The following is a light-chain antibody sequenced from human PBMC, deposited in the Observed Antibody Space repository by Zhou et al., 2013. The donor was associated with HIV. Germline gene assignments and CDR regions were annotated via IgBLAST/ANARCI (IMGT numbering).Light chain of an antibody. CDR2: GAS. CDR1: QSVSSY. CDR3: QQYNNWPLFT. V-gene: IGKV3-15*01. Sequence: EIVMTQSPVTLSVSPGERATLSCRASQSVSSYLAWYQQKPGQAPRLLIYGASTRATGIPARFSGSGSGTEFTLTISSLQSEDFAVYYCQQYNNWPLFTFGPGTKVDIK. J-gene: IGKJ3*01.